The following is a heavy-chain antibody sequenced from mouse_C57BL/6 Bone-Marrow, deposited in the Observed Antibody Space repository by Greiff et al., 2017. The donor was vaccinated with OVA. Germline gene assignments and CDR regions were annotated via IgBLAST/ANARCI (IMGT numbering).Heavy chain of an antibody. J-gene: IGHJ1*03. CDR3: ARGHYGSSYYWYFDV. D-gene: IGHD1-1*01. CDR2: IDPSDSET. V-gene: IGHV1-52*01. Sequence: QVQLQQPGAELVRPGSSVKLSCKASGYTFTSYWMHWVKQRPIQGLEWIGNIDPSDSETHYNQKFTDKATLTVDKSSSTAYMQLSSLTSEDSAVYYCARGHYGSSYYWYFDVWGTGTTVTVSS. CDR1: GYTFTSYW.